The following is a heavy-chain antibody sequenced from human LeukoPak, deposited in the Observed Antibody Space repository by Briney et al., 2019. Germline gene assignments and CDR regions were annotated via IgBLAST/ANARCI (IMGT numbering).Heavy chain of an antibody. CDR3: AKDRGSYSTTADS. D-gene: IGHD1-26*01. CDR2: IWYDGTNK. J-gene: IGHJ5*01. CDR1: GFTFSDYG. V-gene: IGHV3-33*06. Sequence: GRSLRLSCAASGFTFSDYGIHWVRQAPGKGLEWVAVIWYDGTNKYYGDSVKGRFTISRDNSKNTLYLQMNSLRAEDTAVYYCAKDRGSYSTTADSWGQGTLVTISS.